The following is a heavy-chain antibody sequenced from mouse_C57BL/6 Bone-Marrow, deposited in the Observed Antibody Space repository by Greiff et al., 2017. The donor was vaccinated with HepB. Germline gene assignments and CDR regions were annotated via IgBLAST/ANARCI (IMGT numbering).Heavy chain of an antibody. CDR1: GYTFTDYY. CDR2: INPNNGGT. CDR3: AILRDV. D-gene: IGHD1-1*01. V-gene: IGHV1-26*01. J-gene: IGHJ1*03. Sequence: EVQLQQSGPELVKPGASVKISCKASGYTFTDYYMNWVKQSHGKSLEWIGDINPNNGGTSYNQKFKGKATLTVDKSSSTAYMELRSLTSEDSAVYYCAILRDVWGTGTTVTVSS.